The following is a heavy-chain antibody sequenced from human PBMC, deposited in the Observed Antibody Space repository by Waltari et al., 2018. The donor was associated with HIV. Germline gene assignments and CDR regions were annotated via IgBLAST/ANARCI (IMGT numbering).Heavy chain of an antibody. D-gene: IGHD3-16*01. CDR1: GYSFTSYW. CDR2: IYPGDSDT. J-gene: IGHJ6*02. CDR3: ARVGERGLDYYYGMDV. V-gene: IGHV5-51*03. Sequence: EVQLVQSGAEVKKPGESLKISCKGSGYSFTSYWIGGGRQLPGKGREWMGIIYPGDSDTRYSPSFQGQVTISADKSISTAYLQWSSLKASDTAMYYCARVGERGLDYYYGMDVWGQGTTVTVSS.